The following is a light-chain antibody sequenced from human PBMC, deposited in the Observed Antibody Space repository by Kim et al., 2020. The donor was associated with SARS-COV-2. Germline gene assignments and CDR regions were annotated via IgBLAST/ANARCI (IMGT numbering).Light chain of an antibody. Sequence: ASVTLTCTPSSGHSSYAIAWHQQQPEKGPRYLMYLNSDGSHSKGDGIPDRFSGSSSGAERYLTISSLQSEDEADYYCQTWGTGIRVFGGGTQLPVL. CDR2: LNSDGSH. J-gene: IGLJ3*02. CDR3: QTWGTGIRV. V-gene: IGLV4-69*01. CDR1: SGHSSYA.